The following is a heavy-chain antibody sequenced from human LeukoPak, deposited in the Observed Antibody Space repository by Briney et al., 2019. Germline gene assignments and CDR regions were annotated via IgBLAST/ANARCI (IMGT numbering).Heavy chain of an antibody. D-gene: IGHD5-24*01. CDR2: IYYSGST. V-gene: IGHV4-61*01. J-gene: IGHJ4*02. Sequence: SETLSLTCTVSGGSVSSGSYYWSWIRQPPGKGLEWIGYIYYSGSTNYNPSLKSRVTISVDTSKNQFSLKLSSVTAADTAVYYCARDGYSGFDYWGQGTLVTVSS. CDR1: GGSVSSGSYY. CDR3: ARDGYSGFDY.